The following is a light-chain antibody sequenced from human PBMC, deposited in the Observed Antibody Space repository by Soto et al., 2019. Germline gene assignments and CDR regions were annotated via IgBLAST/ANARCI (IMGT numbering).Light chain of an antibody. J-gene: IGLJ2*01. CDR1: SRDVGGYVY. CDR3: SSYAGSNKMV. CDR2: EVN. Sequence: QSALTQPPSASGSPGESVTMSCTGTSRDVGGYVYVSWFQQHPGKAPKLIIFEVNKRPSGVPGRFSGSRSGNTASLTVSGLQIEDEADYYCSSYAGSNKMVFGGGTKLTVL. V-gene: IGLV2-8*01.